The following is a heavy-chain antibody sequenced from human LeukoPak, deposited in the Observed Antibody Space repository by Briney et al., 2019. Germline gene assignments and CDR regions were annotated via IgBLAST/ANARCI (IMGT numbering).Heavy chain of an antibody. CDR1: GFTFSNYW. J-gene: IGHJ4*02. V-gene: IGHV3-7*01. Sequence: PGGSLRLSCAASGFTFSNYWMSWVRQAPGKGLEWVANIKQDRSEKYYVDSVKGRFTISRDNAKNSLYLQMNSLRAEDTAVYYCAKDPYDTYFDQWGQGTLVTVSS. D-gene: IGHD3-22*01. CDR3: AKDPYDTYFDQ. CDR2: IKQDRSEK.